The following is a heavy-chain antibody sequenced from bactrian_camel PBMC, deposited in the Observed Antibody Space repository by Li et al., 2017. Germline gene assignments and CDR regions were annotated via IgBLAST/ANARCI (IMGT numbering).Heavy chain of an antibody. J-gene: IGHJ4*01. CDR1: GFTYSPYC. Sequence: HVQLVESGGGSAQVGGSLKLSCEFSGFTYSPYCLGWFRQVPGKEREGVAAIDASGYTTYADSAKGRFTLSKDNDSKTLYLQMSSLRPEDSAMYYCSSSDVSGFRLTGRGVVSTCEYSYWGQGTQVTVST. CDR3: SSSDVSGFRLTGRGVVSTCEYSY. D-gene: IGHD2*01. V-gene: IGHV3S26*01. CDR2: IDASGYT.